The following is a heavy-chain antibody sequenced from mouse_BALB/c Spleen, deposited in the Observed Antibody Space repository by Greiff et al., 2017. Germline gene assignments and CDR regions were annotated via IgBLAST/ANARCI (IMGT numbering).Heavy chain of an antibody. Sequence: QVQLKQPGAELVKPGASVKMSCKASGYTFTSYWMHWVKQRPGQGLEWIGVIDPSDSYTSYNQKFKGKATLTVDTSSSTAYMQLSSLTSEDSAVYYCTRWGGYGYFDVWGAGTTVTVSS. V-gene: IGHV1S127*01. J-gene: IGHJ1*01. CDR3: TRWGGYGYFDV. CDR1: GYTFTSYW. CDR2: IDPSDSYT.